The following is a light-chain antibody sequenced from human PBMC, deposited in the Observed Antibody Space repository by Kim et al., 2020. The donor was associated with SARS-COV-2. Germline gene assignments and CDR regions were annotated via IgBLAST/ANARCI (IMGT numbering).Light chain of an antibody. CDR2: QDS. CDR3: QAWDSSTVV. J-gene: IGLJ2*01. Sequence: VHPEKKASSTCAEDKLGDKNDCWYKKKPGQSLVMDIEQDSKRPAGIPERFSGSNTGNTATLTRSGTQAMDEDDYDCQAWDSSTVVFGGGTQLTVL. CDR1: KLGDKN. V-gene: IGLV3-1*01.